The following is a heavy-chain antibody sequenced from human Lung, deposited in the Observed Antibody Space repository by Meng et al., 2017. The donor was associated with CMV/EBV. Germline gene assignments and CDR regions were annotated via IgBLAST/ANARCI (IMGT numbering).Heavy chain of an antibody. Sequence: GGSLRLXFAAFRFTFSDYAMHWVRQAPGKGLEWVAVISIEGRNTDYADSVKVRFTISRDNPTNTLYLQMSSLRPEATAVFYFARDRRGGSDYDLWSGCLDYXGQGXLVTASS. D-gene: IGHD3-3*01. CDR1: RFTFSDYA. CDR2: ISIEGRNT. J-gene: IGHJ4*02. V-gene: IGHV3-30*04. CDR3: ARDRRGGSDYDLWSGCLDY.